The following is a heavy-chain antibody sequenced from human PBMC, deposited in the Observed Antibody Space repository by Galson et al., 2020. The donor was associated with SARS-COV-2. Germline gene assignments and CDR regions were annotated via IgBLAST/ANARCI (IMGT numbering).Heavy chain of an antibody. CDR1: GYTFTSYY. J-gene: IGHJ4*02. V-gene: IGHV1-46*03. CDR3: ARVGDYYDSSGYQGYFDY. D-gene: IGHD3-22*01. Sequence: ASVKVSCKASGYTFTSYYMHWVRQAPGQGLEWMGIINPSGGSTSYAQKFQGRVTMTRDTSTSTVYMELSSLRSEDTAVYYCARVGDYYDSSGYQGYFDYWGQGTLVTVSS. CDR2: INPSGGST.